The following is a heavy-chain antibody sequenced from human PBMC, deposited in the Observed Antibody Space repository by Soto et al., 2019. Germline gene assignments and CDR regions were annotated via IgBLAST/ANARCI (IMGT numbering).Heavy chain of an antibody. V-gene: IGHV1-69*12. CDR3: ATGEVVPSFPNWLDT. CDR2: FIPSFPAP. Sequence: VQFVQSGAELKKPGSSVRVSCRASGGTIKTYTLSWVRQAPGQGLEWMGAFIPSFPAPNFAQRFKGRLTRTADEPTNTGFMELSGLRPEDTALYFCATGEVVPSFPNWLDTWGQGTHVIVSS. CDR1: GGTIKTYT. D-gene: IGHD2-21*01. J-gene: IGHJ5*02.